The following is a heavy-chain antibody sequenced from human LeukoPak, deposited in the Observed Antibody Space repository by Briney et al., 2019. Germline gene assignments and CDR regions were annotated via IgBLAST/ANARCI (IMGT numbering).Heavy chain of an antibody. V-gene: IGHV3-48*03. Sequence: GGSLRLSCAASGFTFSSYEMNWVRQAPGKGLEWVSYISSSGSTIYYADSVMGRFVISRDNAKNSLFLQMNSLRAEDTAVYYCARTYVVGATIDYWGQGTQVTVSS. CDR3: ARTYVVGATIDY. D-gene: IGHD1-26*01. J-gene: IGHJ4*02. CDR2: ISSSGSTI. CDR1: GFTFSSYE.